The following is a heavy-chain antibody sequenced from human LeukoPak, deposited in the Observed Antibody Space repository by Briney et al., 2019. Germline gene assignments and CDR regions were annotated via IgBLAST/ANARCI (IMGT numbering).Heavy chain of an antibody. Sequence: APVKGSCKASGYSLTPYALSSVRHGPGHGVEWVWWSNANTGNPTYAQGLTGRFVFSLDTSVSTAHLQISSLKAEDTAVYFCARGRGASSGSGSHGTTSSYYMDVWGKGTTVTVSS. CDR3: ARGRGASSGSGSHGTTSSYYMDV. D-gene: IGHD3-10*01. V-gene: IGHV7-4-1*02. J-gene: IGHJ6*03. CDR2: SNANTGNP. CDR1: GYSLTPYA.